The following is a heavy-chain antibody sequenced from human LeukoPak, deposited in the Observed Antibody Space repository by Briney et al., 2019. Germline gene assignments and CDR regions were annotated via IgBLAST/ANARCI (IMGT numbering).Heavy chain of an antibody. J-gene: IGHJ1*01. CDR1: GYTFTSYG. V-gene: IGHV1-18*01. Sequence: ASVKVSCKASGYTFTSYGITWVRQAPGQGLEWMGWVSPYNGKTNYAQDLQGRVTMTTDTSTSTAYMELRSLRSGDTAVYYCARLSDSSGWSPASNWGQGTLVSVSS. CDR2: VSPYNGKT. CDR3: ARLSDSSGWSPASN. D-gene: IGHD6-19*01.